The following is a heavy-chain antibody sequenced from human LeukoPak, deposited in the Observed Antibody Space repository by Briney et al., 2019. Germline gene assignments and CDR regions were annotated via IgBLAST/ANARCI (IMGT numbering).Heavy chain of an antibody. D-gene: IGHD1-26*01. CDR1: GFTFSNAW. Sequence: GGSLRLSCAASGFTFSNAWMSWVRQAPGKGLEWVGRIKSKTDGGTTDYAAPVKGRFTISRDDSKNTLYLQMNSLKTEDTAVYYCTAGPPSGSFDYWGQGTLVTVSS. CDR2: IKSKTDGGTT. CDR3: TAGPPSGSFDY. V-gene: IGHV3-15*01. J-gene: IGHJ4*02.